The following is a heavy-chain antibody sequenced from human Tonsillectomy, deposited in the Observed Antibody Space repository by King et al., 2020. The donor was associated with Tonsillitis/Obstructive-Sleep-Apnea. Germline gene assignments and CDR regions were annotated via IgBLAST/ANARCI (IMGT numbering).Heavy chain of an antibody. CDR1: GGSFSGYY. J-gene: IGHJ6*03. V-gene: IGHV4-34*01. CDR3: ARGHYGPLAQFGELLEDNYYMDV. D-gene: IGHD3-10*01. Sequence: VQLQQWGAGLLKPSETLSLTCVVYGGSFSGYYWSWIRQPPGKGLEWIGEINHSGSTNYNPSLKSRVTISVDTSKNQFSLKLSSVTAADTAVYYCARGHYGPLAQFGELLEDNYYMDVWGKGTTVTVSS. CDR2: INHSGST.